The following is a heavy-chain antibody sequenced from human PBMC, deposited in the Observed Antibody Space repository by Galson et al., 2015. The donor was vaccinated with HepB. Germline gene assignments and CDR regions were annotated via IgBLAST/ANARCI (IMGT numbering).Heavy chain of an antibody. J-gene: IGHJ5*02. V-gene: IGHV5-51*01. CDR1: GYSFTDYW. CDR3: AKTGKYGRGWYWFDP. D-gene: IGHD6-19*01. CDR2: IFPDDSDT. Sequence: QSGAEVKKPGESLKISCQASGYSFTDYWIAWVRQMPGKGLEWMGTIFPDDSDTRYSPSFQGQVTISGDKSINTAYLHWSSLKASDTAMYYCAKTGKYGRGWYWFDPWGQGTLVTVSS.